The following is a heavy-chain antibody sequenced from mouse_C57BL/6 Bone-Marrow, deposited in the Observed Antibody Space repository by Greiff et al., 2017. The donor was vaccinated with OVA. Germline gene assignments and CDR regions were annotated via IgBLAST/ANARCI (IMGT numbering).Heavy chain of an antibody. V-gene: IGHV5-17*01. Sequence: EVHLVESGGGLVQPGGSLILSCAASGFTFSVYGMHWVRQAPEKGLAWVAYISSGSSTIYSADKVKGRFTISRDNATNTLFLQLTSLRSYDAAMSYCAEPGFVYWGQGTPLTVSS. CDR1: GFTFSVYG. CDR2: ISSGSSTI. J-gene: IGHJ2*01. CDR3: AEPGFVY.